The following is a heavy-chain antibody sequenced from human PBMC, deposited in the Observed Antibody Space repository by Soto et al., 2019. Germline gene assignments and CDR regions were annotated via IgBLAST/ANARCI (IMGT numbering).Heavy chain of an antibody. Sequence: QVQLQQWGAGLLKPSETLSLTCAVYGGSFSGYYWSWIRQPPGKGLEWIGEINHSGSTNYNPSLKSRVTISVDTSKNQFSLKLSSVTAADTAVYYCARSIVAGGSDYWGQGTLFTVSS. D-gene: IGHD2-21*01. J-gene: IGHJ4*02. CDR2: INHSGST. CDR1: GGSFSGYY. CDR3: ARSIVAGGSDY. V-gene: IGHV4-34*01.